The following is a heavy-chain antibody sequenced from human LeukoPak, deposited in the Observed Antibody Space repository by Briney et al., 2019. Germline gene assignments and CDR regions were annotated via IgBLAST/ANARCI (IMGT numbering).Heavy chain of an antibody. J-gene: IGHJ4*02. CDR1: GFTFSTYA. Sequence: GGSPRLSCAASGFTFSTYAMHWVRQAPGKGLEWVAVISYDGSNKSYADSVKGRFTISRDNSKNTLYLQMNNLRAEDTVVYYCASEGDYWGQGTLVTVSS. CDR2: ISYDGSNK. V-gene: IGHV3-30*04. CDR3: ASEGDY.